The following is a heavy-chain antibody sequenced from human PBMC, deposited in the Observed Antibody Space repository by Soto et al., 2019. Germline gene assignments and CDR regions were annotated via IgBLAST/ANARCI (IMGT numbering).Heavy chain of an antibody. J-gene: IGHJ6*02. D-gene: IGHD6-19*01. CDR2: ILYDGSKQ. CDR3: VKYGSSGWPYFGYIDV. CDR1: GVTFSIYG. V-gene: IGHV3-30*18. Sequence: QVQLVASGGGVVQPGRSLSLSCAASGVTFSIYGMHWVRQAPGKGLEWVAVILYDGSKQYYADSVKGRFTISRDNPKNTRYLQMSSLRGEDTALYYWVKYGSSGWPYFGYIDVWGRGTTVTVSS.